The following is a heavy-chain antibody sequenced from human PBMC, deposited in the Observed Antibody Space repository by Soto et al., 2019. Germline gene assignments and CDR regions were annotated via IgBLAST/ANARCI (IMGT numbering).Heavy chain of an antibody. J-gene: IGHJ3*02. CDR1: GLTFSIAW. D-gene: IGHD1-1*01. CDR2: IKNKADGGTT. V-gene: IGHV3-15*01. Sequence: EEKLVESGGGLVKRGGSLRLSCAASGLTFSIAWLSWVRQAPGKGLEWVGGIKNKADGGTTDNAAPVKDRFTISRDDSKSTLYLQMNSLETEDTAMYYCTSMNDRDAFDIWGQGTMVTVS. CDR3: TSMNDRDAFDI.